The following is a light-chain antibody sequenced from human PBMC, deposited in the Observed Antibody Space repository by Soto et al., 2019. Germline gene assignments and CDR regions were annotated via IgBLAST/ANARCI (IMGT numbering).Light chain of an antibody. CDR2: GAS. J-gene: IGKJ1*01. CDR1: QSISSGY. V-gene: IGKV3-20*01. Sequence: EILLTQSPGTLSLSPGERATLSCRASQSISSGYSAWYQQKPGQAPRLLIYGASYRTTGIPDRFSGSGSGTDFTLTISRLEPEDFAVYYCHQYGSPWTFGQGTKVDIK. CDR3: HQYGSPWT.